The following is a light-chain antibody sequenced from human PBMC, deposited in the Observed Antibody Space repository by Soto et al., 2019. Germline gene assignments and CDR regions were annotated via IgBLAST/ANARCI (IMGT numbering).Light chain of an antibody. Sequence: DIVMTQSPDSLGVSLGERATINCKSSQSVLYSSNNKNYLAWYQQKPGQPPKLLIYWASTRDSGVPDRFSGSGSGTDFTRTISSLQAEDVAVYYCQQYYSTPRTFGQGTKVELK. V-gene: IGKV4-1*01. J-gene: IGKJ1*01. CDR2: WAS. CDR1: QSVLYSSNNKNY. CDR3: QQYYSTPRT.